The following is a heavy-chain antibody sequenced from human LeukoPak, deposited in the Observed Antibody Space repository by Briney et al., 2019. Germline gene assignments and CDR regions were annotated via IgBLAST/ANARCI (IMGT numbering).Heavy chain of an antibody. D-gene: IGHD1-26*01. V-gene: IGHV3-30-3*01. CDR3: AREIPQGGSYDY. Sequence: GRSLRLSCAASGFTFSSYAMHWVRQAPGKGLEWVAVISYDGSNKYYADSVKGRFTISRDNSKNTLYLQMNSLRAEDTAVYYRAREIPQGGSYDYWGQGTLVTVSS. J-gene: IGHJ4*02. CDR1: GFTFSSYA. CDR2: ISYDGSNK.